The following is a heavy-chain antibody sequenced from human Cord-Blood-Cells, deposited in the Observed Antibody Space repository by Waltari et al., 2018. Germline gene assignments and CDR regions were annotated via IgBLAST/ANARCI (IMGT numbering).Heavy chain of an antibody. D-gene: IGHD3-10*01. Sequence: QVQLVQSGAEVKKPGASVKVSCKASGYTFTSYAMHWVRQAPGQRLEWMGWINAGNGNTKYSQKFHGRVTITRDTSASTAYMELSSLRSEDTAVYYCARFQASKPYYYGSGSYWYFDLWGRGTLVTVSS. CDR1: GYTFTSYA. J-gene: IGHJ2*01. CDR3: ARFQASKPYYYGSGSYWYFDL. CDR2: INAGNGNT. V-gene: IGHV1-3*01.